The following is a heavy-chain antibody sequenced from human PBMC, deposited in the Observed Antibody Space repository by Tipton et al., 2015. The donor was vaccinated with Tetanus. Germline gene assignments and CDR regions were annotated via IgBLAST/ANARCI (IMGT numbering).Heavy chain of an antibody. CDR1: GFTFSSYA. V-gene: IGHV3-23*01. D-gene: IGHD6-13*01. CDR3: ARAFFAAATS. Sequence: SLRLSCAASGFTFSSYAMSWVRQAPGKGLEWLSGISSSGVYTFYADSLKGRFTISRDNAKNSLYLQMNSLRDDDTAVYYCARAFFAAATSWGQGTLVTVSS. CDR2: ISSSGVYT. J-gene: IGHJ5*02.